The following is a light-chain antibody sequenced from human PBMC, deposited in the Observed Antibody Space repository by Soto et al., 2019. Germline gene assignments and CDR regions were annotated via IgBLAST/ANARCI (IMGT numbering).Light chain of an antibody. J-gene: IGKJ1*01. Sequence: EIVLTPSPGTLSLSPGERATLSFRASQSVSSSLAWYQQKRGQAPRLLIYGASTRATGFPARFSGSGSGTEFTLTISSLQSEDFAVYDCQQYKDWWT. V-gene: IGKV3-15*01. CDR2: GAS. CDR3: QQYKDWWT. CDR1: QSVSSS.